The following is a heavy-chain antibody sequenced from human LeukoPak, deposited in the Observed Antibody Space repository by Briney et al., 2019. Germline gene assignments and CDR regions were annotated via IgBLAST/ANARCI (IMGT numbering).Heavy chain of an antibody. D-gene: IGHD2-15*01. CDR1: GFTVSSNY. CDR2: TYSGGST. J-gene: IGHJ4*02. Sequence: GGYLRLSCAASGFTVSSNYMSWVRQAPGKGLEWVSVTYSGGSTYYADSVKGRFTISRDNSKNTLYLQMNSLRAEDTAVYYCARDAKSSYCSGGSCYVDYCGQGTLVTVSS. V-gene: IGHV3-53*01. CDR3: ARDAKSSYCSGGSCYVDY.